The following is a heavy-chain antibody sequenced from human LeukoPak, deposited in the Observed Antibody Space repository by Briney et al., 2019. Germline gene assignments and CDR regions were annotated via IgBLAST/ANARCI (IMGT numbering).Heavy chain of an antibody. Sequence: GGSLRLSCAASGLTFSDYYMSWIRQAPGRGLEWVSYISGSSSHTNYADSVKGRFTISRDNAKNSLYLQMNTLRAEDTAVYYCASGNWGCKTNCDYFDHWGQGTLVTVSS. CDR1: GLTFSDYY. D-gene: IGHD1-1*01. V-gene: IGHV3-11*03. CDR3: ASGNWGCKTNCDYFDH. CDR2: ISGSSSHT. J-gene: IGHJ4*02.